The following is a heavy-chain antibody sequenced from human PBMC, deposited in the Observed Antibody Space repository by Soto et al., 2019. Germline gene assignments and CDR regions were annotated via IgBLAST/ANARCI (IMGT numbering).Heavy chain of an antibody. CDR1: GFSFSSYA. Sequence: QVQLVESGGGVVQPGRSLRLSSVASGFSFSSYALHWVRQAPGKGLEWVAVISYDGGHKYYADSVKGRFTISRDNSKTTLFLQMNTLRPEDTALYYCATEVRGEGSYDGSGYYYGYYYYGMDVWGQGTTVTVSS. J-gene: IGHJ6*02. CDR2: ISYDGGHK. D-gene: IGHD3-22*01. CDR3: ATEVRGEGSYDGSGYYYGYYYYGMDV. V-gene: IGHV3-30-3*01.